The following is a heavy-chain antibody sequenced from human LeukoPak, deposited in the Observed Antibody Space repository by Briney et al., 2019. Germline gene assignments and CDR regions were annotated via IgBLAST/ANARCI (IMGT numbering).Heavy chain of an antibody. J-gene: IGHJ4*02. D-gene: IGHD6-19*01. CDR1: GGSLSSYY. V-gene: IGHV4-4*07. Sequence: SETLSLTCTVSGGSLSSYYWSWIRQPAGKGLEWIGRIYTSGSTSGSTNYNPSLKSRVTMSVDTSKNQFSLKLSSVTAADTALYYCARTGSSGWYSDYWGQGTLVTVSS. CDR3: ARTGSSGWYSDY. CDR2: IYTSGSTSGST.